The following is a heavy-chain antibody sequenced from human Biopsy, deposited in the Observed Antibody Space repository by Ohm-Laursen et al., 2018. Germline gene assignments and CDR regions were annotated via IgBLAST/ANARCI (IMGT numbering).Heavy chain of an antibody. V-gene: IGHV4-59*01. CDR2: VYYTGST. J-gene: IGHJ6*02. Sequence: GTLSLTCIVSGDSISSYYWSWIRQPPGKGLQWIGYVYYTGSTDYNPSLQSRVTISVGTSKNHFSLRLRSVTPSDTAVYYCAIDRVPRRGVMPVYYYGMDVWGQGSTVTVSS. D-gene: IGHD2-21*01. CDR3: AIDRVPRRGVMPVYYYGMDV. CDR1: GDSISSYY.